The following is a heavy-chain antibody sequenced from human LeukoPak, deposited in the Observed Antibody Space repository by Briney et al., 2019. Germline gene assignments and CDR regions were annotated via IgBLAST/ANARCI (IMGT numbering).Heavy chain of an antibody. J-gene: IGHJ4*02. D-gene: IGHD5-24*01. CDR2: IIPILGIA. CDR1: GYTFTDYH. Sequence: GASVKVSCKASGYTFTDYHLHWVRQAPGQGLEWMGRIIPILGIANYAQKFQGRVTITADKSTSTAYMELSSLRSEDTAVYYCAIQRDGYTLDRDLYYFDYWGQGTLVTVSS. CDR3: AIQRDGYTLDRDLYYFDY. V-gene: IGHV1-69*02.